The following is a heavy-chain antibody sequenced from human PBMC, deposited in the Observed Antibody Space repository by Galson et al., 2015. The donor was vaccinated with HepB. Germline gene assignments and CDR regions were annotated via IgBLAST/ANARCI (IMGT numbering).Heavy chain of an antibody. CDR3: ARYMLRSGSNWFDP. V-gene: IGHV4-59*01. CDR2: IYYSGST. J-gene: IGHJ5*02. D-gene: IGHD2-15*01. Sequence: SETLSLTCTVSGGSISSYYWSWIRQPPGKGLEWIGYIYYSGSTNYNPSLKSRVTISVDTSKNQFSLKLSSVTAADTAVYYCARYMLRSGSNWFDPWGQGTLVTVSS. CDR1: GGSISSYY.